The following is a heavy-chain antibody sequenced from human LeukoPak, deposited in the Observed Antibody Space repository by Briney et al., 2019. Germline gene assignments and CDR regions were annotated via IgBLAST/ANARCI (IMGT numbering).Heavy chain of an antibody. J-gene: IGHJ4*02. V-gene: IGHV3-33*01. Sequence: AGGSLRLSCAASGFTFSNYGMHWVRQAPGRGLEWVTIIWYDGRNQYYADSVKGRFTISRDNSKNTLYLQMNSLRVEDTAVYYCARDDCSTPSCYGYWGQGTLVTVSS. CDR2: IWYDGRNQ. CDR3: ARDDCSTPSCYGY. CDR1: GFTFSNYG. D-gene: IGHD2-2*01.